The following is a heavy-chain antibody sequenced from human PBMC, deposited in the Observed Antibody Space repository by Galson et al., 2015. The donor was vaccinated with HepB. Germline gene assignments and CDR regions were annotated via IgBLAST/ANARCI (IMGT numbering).Heavy chain of an antibody. D-gene: IGHD2-2*01. CDR1: GFSFSSYA. J-gene: IGHJ4*02. V-gene: IGHV3-64*01. Sequence: SLRLSCAASGFSFSSYAVHWVRQAPGKGLEYVSAISSNGGSTYYANSVKGRFTISRDNSKNTVYLQMGSLRAEDMAVYYCAREYCTTTSCYPGTLVYWGQGTLVTVSS. CDR3: AREYCTTTSCYPGTLVY. CDR2: ISSNGGST.